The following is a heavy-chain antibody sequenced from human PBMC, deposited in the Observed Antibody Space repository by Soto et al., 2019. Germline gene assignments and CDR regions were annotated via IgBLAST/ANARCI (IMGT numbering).Heavy chain of an antibody. J-gene: IGHJ4*02. Sequence: GGSLRLSCAASGFTFTKSWMAWVRQAPGKGLEWVANIKTDGSEKYYVDSMKGRIAISRDNAKNSLYLQVNSLRVEDTAMYYCAKASGESYPWSRVFDYWGQGTLVTVSS. CDR3: AKASGESYPWSRVFDY. CDR1: GFTFTKSW. D-gene: IGHD1-26*01. CDR2: IKTDGSEK. V-gene: IGHV3-7*01.